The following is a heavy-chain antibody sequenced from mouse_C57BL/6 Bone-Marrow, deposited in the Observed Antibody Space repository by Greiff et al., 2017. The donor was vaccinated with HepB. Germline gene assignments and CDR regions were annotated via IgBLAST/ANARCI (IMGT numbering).Heavy chain of an antibody. J-gene: IGHJ3*01. V-gene: IGHV1-81*01. CDR3: ARLTTVVFDY. CDR2: IYPRSGNT. Sequence: LVESGAELARPGASVKLSCKASGYTFTSYGISWVKQRTGQGLEWIGEIYPRSGNTYYNEKFKGKATLTADKSSSTAYMELRSLTSEDSAVYFCARLTTVVFDYWGQGTLVTVSA. D-gene: IGHD1-1*01. CDR1: GYTFTSYG.